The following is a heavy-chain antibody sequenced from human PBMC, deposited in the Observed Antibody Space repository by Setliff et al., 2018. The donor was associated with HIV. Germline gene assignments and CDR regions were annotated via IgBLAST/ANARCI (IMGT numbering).Heavy chain of an antibody. V-gene: IGHV4-39*01. CDR1: GGSISSSSYY. Sequence: SETLSLTCTVSGGSISSSSYYWGWIRQPPGKGLEWIGSIYYSGSTYYNPSLKSRVTISVDTSKNQFSLKLSSVTAADTAVYYCARPGGGSYRGWFDPWGQGTLVTVSS. CDR2: IYYSGST. D-gene: IGHD1-26*01. CDR3: ARPGGGSYRGWFDP. J-gene: IGHJ5*02.